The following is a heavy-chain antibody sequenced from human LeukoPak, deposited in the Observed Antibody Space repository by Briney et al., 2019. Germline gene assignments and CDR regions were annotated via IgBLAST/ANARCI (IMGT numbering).Heavy chain of an antibody. D-gene: IGHD6-19*01. CDR1: GFDFSMHA. CDR3: VTDPPGSGWAFWS. CDR2: IWRGGNYK. Sequence: GGSLRLSCSASGFDFSMHAMHWVRQAPGKGLEWVAMIWRGGNYKFYVESVKGRCNIFRDDFRSMVYLQMDSLTADDAAVYYCVTDPPGSGWAFWSWGQGA. V-gene: IGHV3-33*01. J-gene: IGHJ4*02.